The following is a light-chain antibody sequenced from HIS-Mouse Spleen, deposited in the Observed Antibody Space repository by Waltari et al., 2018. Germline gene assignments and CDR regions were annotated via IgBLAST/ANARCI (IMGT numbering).Light chain of an antibody. V-gene: IGLV2-8*01. J-gene: IGLJ1*01. CDR2: EVS. CDR3: SSYAGSNNYV. CDR1: SSDDGGYNY. Sequence: QSALTQPPSASGSPGQSLTISCTGPSSDDGGYNYVSWYQQHPGKAPKPMIYEVSKLPSGVPDRFSGSKSGNTASLTVSGLQAEDEADYYCSSYAGSNNYVFGTGTKVTVL.